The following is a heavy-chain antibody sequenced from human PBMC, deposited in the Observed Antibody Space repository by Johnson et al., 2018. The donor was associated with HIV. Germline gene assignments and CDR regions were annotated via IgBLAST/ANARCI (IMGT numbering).Heavy chain of an antibody. J-gene: IGHJ3*02. Sequence: QVQLVESGGGVVQPGRSLRLSCAASGFTFSSYGMRWVRQAPGKGLEWVAVISYDGSNKYYADSVKGRFTISRDNSKNTLYLQMNSMRAAEPAVYYCGRGGDRISWMGAFDIWGQGTMVTVSS. CDR1: GFTFSSYG. CDR2: ISYDGSNK. D-gene: IGHD6-6*01. CDR3: GRGGDRISWMGAFDI. V-gene: IGHV3-30*04.